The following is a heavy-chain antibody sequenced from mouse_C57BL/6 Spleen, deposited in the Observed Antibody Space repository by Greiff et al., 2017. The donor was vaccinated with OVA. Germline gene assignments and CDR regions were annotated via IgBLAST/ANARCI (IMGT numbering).Heavy chain of an antibody. CDR3: ARSGTYYFDY. J-gene: IGHJ2*01. CDR1: GYAFSSSW. D-gene: IGHD3-1*01. Sequence: LVEPGASVKISCKASGYAFSSSWMNWVKQRPGKGLEWIGRIYPGDGDTNYNGKFKGKATLTADKSSSTAYMQLSSLTSEDSAVYFCARSGTYYFDYWGQGTTLTVSS. CDR2: IYPGDGDT. V-gene: IGHV1-82*01.